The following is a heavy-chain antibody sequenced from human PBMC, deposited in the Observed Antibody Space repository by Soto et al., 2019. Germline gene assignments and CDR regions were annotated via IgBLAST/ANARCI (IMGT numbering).Heavy chain of an antibody. Sequence: GESLKISCKGSGYSFTSYWIGWVRQMPGKGLEWMGIIYPGESHTRYSPSFQGQVTISADKSISPAYLQWSSLKASDTAMYYCVRLLTNYDFWSGYWPEYFQHWRQGTLVTVSS. V-gene: IGHV5-51*01. CDR3: VRLLTNYDFWSGYWPEYFQH. CDR2: IYPGESHT. J-gene: IGHJ1*01. CDR1: GYSFTSYW. D-gene: IGHD3-3*01.